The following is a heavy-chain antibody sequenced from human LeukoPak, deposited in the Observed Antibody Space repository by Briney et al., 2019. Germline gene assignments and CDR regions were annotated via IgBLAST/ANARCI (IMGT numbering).Heavy chain of an antibody. V-gene: IGHV1-69*04. CDR2: IIPILGIA. Sequence: ASVKVSCKASGGTFSSYAISWVRQAPGQGLEWMGRIIPILGIANYAQKFQGRVTITADKSTSTAYMELSSLRSDDTAVYYCARFGGVVNDAFDIWGQGTMVTVSS. CDR3: ARFGGVVNDAFDI. CDR1: GGTFSSYA. D-gene: IGHD3-16*01. J-gene: IGHJ3*02.